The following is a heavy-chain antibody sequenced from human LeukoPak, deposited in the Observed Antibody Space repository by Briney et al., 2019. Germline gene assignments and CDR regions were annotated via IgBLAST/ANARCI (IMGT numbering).Heavy chain of an antibody. Sequence: ASVKVSCKVYGYTLTELSMHWVRQAPGKGLEWMGGFDPEDGETIYAQKFQGRVTMTEDTSTDTAYMELSSLRSDDTAMYYCARQTKTYSNYDSSGYYPRDAFDIWGQGTMVTVSS. CDR2: FDPEDGET. J-gene: IGHJ3*02. V-gene: IGHV1-24*01. CDR3: ARQTKTYSNYDSSGYYPRDAFDI. CDR1: GYTLTELS. D-gene: IGHD3-22*01.